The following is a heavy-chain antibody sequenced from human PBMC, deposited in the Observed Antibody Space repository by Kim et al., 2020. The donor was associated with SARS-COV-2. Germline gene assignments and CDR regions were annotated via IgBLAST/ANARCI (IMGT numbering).Heavy chain of an antibody. J-gene: IGHJ6*02. Sequence: GESLRLSCAASGFTFSTYSMNWVRQAPGKGLEWVSFISSSSSYMYYADSVKGRFSISTDNAKNSLYLQMNSLRGEDTAVYYCAREGYGAYGMDVWGQGTT. CDR1: GFTFSTYS. CDR2: ISSSSSYM. D-gene: IGHD5-12*01. CDR3: AREGYGAYGMDV. V-gene: IGHV3-21*01.